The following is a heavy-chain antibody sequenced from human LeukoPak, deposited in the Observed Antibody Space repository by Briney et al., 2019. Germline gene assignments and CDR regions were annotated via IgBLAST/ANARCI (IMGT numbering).Heavy chain of an antibody. CDR1: GFTFSSYD. J-gene: IGHJ4*02. CDR2: ISYDGSNK. CDR3: AKDRYASGWLYYFDY. V-gene: IGHV3-30*18. Sequence: GGSLRLSCAASGFTFSSYDMHWVRQAPGKGLEWVSGISYDGSNKYYADSVKGRFTISRDNSKNTLYLEMNSLSTEDTAEYYCAKDRYASGWLYYFDYWGQGTLVTVSS. D-gene: IGHD6-19*01.